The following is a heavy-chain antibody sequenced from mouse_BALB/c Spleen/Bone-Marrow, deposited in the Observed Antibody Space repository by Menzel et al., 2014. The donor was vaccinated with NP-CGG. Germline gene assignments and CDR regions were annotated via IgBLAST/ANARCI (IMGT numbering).Heavy chain of an antibody. CDR3: ARSSSYDYDVGFAY. D-gene: IGHD2-4*01. Sequence: ESGPGLVKPSQSLSLTCIVTGYSITRDYAWTWIRQFPGNKLEWMGYISHSGSTTYNPSLESRISITRDTSKNQFCLQLNSVTTEDTATYYCARSSSYDYDVGFAYWGQGTLVTVSA. CDR2: ISHSGST. J-gene: IGHJ3*01. V-gene: IGHV3-2*02. CDR1: GYSITRDYA.